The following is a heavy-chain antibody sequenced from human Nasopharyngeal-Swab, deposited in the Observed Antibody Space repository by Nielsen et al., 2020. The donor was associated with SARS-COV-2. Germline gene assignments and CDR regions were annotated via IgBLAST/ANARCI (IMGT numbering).Heavy chain of an antibody. CDR1: GYTFTGYY. CDR2: INPNSGGT. Sequence: ASVKVSCKASGYTFTGYYMHWVRQAPGQGLEWMGRINPNSGGTNYAQKFQGRVTMTGDTSISTAYMELSRLRSDDTAVYYCARDQGAAARWIIWGQGTLVTVSS. V-gene: IGHV1-2*06. J-gene: IGHJ4*02. CDR3: ARDQGAAARWII. D-gene: IGHD6-6*01.